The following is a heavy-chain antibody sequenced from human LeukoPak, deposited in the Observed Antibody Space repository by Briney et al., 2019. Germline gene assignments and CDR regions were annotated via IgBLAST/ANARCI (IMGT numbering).Heavy chain of an antibody. J-gene: IGHJ6*02. Sequence: ASVTVSCKASGYTFTSHAMNWVRQAPGQGLEWMGWINTNTGNPTYAQGFTGRFVFSLDTSVSTAYLQISSLKAEDTAVYYCARVVVAANYYYYGMDVWGQGTTVTVSS. V-gene: IGHV7-4-1*02. CDR3: ARVVVAANYYYYGMDV. CDR1: GYTFTSHA. CDR2: INTNTGNP. D-gene: IGHD2-15*01.